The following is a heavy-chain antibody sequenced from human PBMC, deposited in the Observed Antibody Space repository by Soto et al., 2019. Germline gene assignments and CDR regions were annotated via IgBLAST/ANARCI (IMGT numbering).Heavy chain of an antibody. CDR3: AKDLYYDFWSGLYYYGMDV. CDR2: ISYDGSNK. Sequence: PGGSLILSCAASGFTFSSYGMHWVRQAPGKGLEWVAVISYDGSNKYYADSVKGRFTISRDNSKNTLYLQMNSLRAEDTAVYYCAKDLYYDFWSGLYYYGMDVWGQGTTVTVSS. V-gene: IGHV3-30*18. D-gene: IGHD3-3*01. J-gene: IGHJ6*02. CDR1: GFTFSSYG.